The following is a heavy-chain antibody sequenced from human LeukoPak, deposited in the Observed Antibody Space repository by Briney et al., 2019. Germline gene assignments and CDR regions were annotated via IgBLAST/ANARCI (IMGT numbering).Heavy chain of an antibody. Sequence: TGGSLRLSCEVSGFTFSRSAMSWVRQAPGKGLEWVSGISISGETTYYADSVQGRFTISRDNSKNTAYLQMFSLRVEDTAVYYCAKEEVPNDYWGQGILVTVSS. V-gene: IGHV3-23*01. CDR1: GFTFSRSA. CDR2: ISISGETT. J-gene: IGHJ4*02. CDR3: AKEEVPNDY.